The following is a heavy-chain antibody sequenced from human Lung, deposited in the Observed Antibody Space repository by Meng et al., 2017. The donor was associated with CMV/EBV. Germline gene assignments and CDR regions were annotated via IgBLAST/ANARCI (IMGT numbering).Heavy chain of an antibody. CDR3: AGSRSGRYSPFDY. D-gene: IGHD6-19*01. V-gene: IGHV3-21*01. J-gene: IGHJ4*02. CDR2: ISYTSHYI. Sequence: GESLKISCAASGFTFSSFTMNWVRQAPGKGLEWVSSISYTSHYIYYADSLKGRFTISRDNARNSLYLQMNSLRAEDTAVYYCAGSRSGRYSPFDYLGQRTLVTVSS. CDR1: GFTFSSFT.